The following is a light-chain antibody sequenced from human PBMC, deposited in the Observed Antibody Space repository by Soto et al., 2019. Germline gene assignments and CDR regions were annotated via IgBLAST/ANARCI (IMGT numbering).Light chain of an antibody. CDR3: QQYNNWPHT. CDR2: GAS. J-gene: IGKJ2*01. CDR1: KSVSSN. Sequence: EMVMTQSPATLSVSPGERATLSCRASKSVSSNLAWYQQKPGQAPRLLIYGASTRATGIPARFTGSGSGTEFSVTISSLQSEDFAVYYCQQYNNWPHTFGQGTKLEIK. V-gene: IGKV3-15*01.